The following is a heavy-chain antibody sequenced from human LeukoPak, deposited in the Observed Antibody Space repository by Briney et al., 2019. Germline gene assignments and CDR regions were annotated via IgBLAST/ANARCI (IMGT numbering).Heavy chain of an antibody. V-gene: IGHV3-7*01. CDR1: GFTFRNYW. D-gene: IGHD2-15*01. Sequence: GGSLRLSCAASGFTFRNYWMGWVRQAPGKGLEWVANTKPDGTAEYYADSVRGRFTTSRDNANNFLYLQMNSLRGEDTAVYYCARDGGLHTNFDYWGQGTLVTVSS. CDR2: TKPDGTAE. CDR3: ARDGGLHTNFDY. J-gene: IGHJ4*02.